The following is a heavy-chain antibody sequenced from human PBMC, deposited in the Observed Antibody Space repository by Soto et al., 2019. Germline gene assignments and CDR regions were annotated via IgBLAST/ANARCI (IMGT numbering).Heavy chain of an antibody. CDR1: GGTFSSYA. D-gene: IGHD3-3*01. CDR2: IIPIFGTA. CDR3: ARPDYDFWSGYTSPDYYYGMDV. Sequence: GASVKVSCKASGGTFSSYAISWVRQAPGQGLEWMGGIIPIFGTANYAQKFQGRVTITADESTSTAYMELSSLRSEDTAVYYCARPDYDFWSGYTSPDYYYGMDVWGQGTTVTVSS. J-gene: IGHJ6*02. V-gene: IGHV1-69*13.